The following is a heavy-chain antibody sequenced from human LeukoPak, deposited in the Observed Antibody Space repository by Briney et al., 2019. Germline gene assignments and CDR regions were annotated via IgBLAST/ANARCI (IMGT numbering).Heavy chain of an antibody. Sequence: GGSLRLSCAASGFTFISYGMHWVRQAPGKGLEWVAFIRYDGSNKYYADSVKGRFTISRDNSKNTLYLQMNSLRAEDTAVYYCAKDFSSGWYLDYWGQGTLVTASS. D-gene: IGHD6-19*01. V-gene: IGHV3-30*02. CDR2: IRYDGSNK. CDR1: GFTFISYG. J-gene: IGHJ4*02. CDR3: AKDFSSGWYLDY.